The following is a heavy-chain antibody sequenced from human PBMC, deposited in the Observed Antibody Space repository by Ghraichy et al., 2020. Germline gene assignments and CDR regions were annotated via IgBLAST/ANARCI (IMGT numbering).Heavy chain of an antibody. CDR3: ARRIVVVPAATLGGFDP. V-gene: IGHV4-34*01. Sequence: SETLSLTCAVYGGSFSGYYWSWIRQPPGKGLEWIREINHSGSTNYNPSLKSRVTISVDTSKNQFSLKLSSVTAADTAVYYCARRIVVVPAATLGGFDPWGQGTLVTVSS. J-gene: IGHJ5*02. CDR1: GGSFSGYY. D-gene: IGHD2-2*01. CDR2: INHSGST.